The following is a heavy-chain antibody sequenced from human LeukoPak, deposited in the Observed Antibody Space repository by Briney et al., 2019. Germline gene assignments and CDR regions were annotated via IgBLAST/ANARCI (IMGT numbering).Heavy chain of an antibody. Sequence: PGGSLRLSCAASGFTFSSYAMSWVRQAPGKGLEWISYITLSSTTIYYADSVKGRFTISRDNAKNSLSLQMNSLRDEDTAVYYCARGHSMDVWGQGTPVTVSS. J-gene: IGHJ6*02. CDR1: GFTFSSYA. CDR2: ITLSSTTI. V-gene: IGHV3-48*02. CDR3: ARGHSMDV.